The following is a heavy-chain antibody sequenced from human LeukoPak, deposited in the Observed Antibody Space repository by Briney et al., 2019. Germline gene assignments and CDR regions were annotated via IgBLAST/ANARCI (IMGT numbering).Heavy chain of an antibody. D-gene: IGHD3-3*01. V-gene: IGHV3-43*02. CDR2: ISGDGGST. J-gene: IGHJ6*02. CDR3: AKDSNFDFWSGSPYYYYGMDV. Sequence: GGSLRLSCAASGFTFDDYAMHWVRQAPGKGLEWVSLISGDGGSTYYADSVKGRFAISRDNSKNSLYLQMNSLRTEDTALYYCAKDSNFDFWSGSPYYYYGMDVWGQGTTVTVSS. CDR1: GFTFDDYA.